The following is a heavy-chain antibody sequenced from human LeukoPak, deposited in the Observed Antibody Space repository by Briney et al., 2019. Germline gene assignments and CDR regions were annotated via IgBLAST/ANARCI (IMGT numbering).Heavy chain of an antibody. CDR1: GYTFTSYG. Sequence: ASVKVSCKASGYTFTSYGISWVRQAPGQGLEWMGGFDPEDGETIYAQKFQGRVTMTEDTSTDTAYMELSSLRSEDTAVYYCATGHVGYCSSTSCYNIWGQGTMVTVSS. J-gene: IGHJ3*02. D-gene: IGHD2-2*02. CDR2: FDPEDGET. V-gene: IGHV1-24*01. CDR3: ATGHVGYCSSTSCYNI.